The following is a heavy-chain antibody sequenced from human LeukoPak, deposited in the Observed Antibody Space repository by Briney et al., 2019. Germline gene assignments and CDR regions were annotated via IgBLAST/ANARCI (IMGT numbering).Heavy chain of an antibody. CDR1: GFTFISYW. V-gene: IGHV3-74*01. Sequence: PGGSLRLSCAAPGFTFISYWRHGVGQAQGKGLVWFSRINSDGSSTSYADSVKGRFTISRDNAKNTLYLQMNSLRAEDTAVYYCARDPCSGGSCYVGGFDYWGQGTLVTVSS. CDR3: ARDPCSGGSCYVGGFDY. CDR2: INSDGSST. D-gene: IGHD2-15*01. J-gene: IGHJ4*02.